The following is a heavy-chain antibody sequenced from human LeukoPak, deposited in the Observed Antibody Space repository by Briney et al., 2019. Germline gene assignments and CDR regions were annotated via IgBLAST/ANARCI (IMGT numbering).Heavy chain of an antibody. V-gene: IGHV1-2*02. CDR1: GYTFTGHY. CDR3: ARDYGFYSGLYFFDY. D-gene: IGHD1-26*01. Sequence: GASVKVSCKASGYTFTGHYIHWLRQAPGQGLEWMGWINPNSGGTKYAQKFQGRVTMTRDTSISTAYMEMSKLRSDDTAVYSCARDYGFYSGLYFFDYWGQGTLVTV. CDR2: INPNSGGT. J-gene: IGHJ4*02.